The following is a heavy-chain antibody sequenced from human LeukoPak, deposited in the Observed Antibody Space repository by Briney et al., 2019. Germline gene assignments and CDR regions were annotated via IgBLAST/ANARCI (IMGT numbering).Heavy chain of an antibody. J-gene: IGHJ4*02. CDR2: IYPRDGST. CDR1: GYTFTSNY. CDR3: ARDQEGFDY. Sequence: ASVKVSCKASGYTFTSNYIHWVRQAPGQGLEWMGMIYPRDGSTSYAQKFQGRVTVTRDTSASTVHMELSGLRSEDTAVYYCARDQEGFDYWGQGTLVTVSS. V-gene: IGHV1-46*01.